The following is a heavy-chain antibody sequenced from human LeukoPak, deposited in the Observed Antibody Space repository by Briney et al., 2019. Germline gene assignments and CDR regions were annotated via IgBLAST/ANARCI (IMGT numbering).Heavy chain of an antibody. CDR2: IWYDGSNE. D-gene: IGHD1-26*01. Sequence: PGGSLRLSCAAPGFTFNTYGMHWVRQAQGKGLEWVALIWYDGSNENYADSVKGRFTISRDNSRNTLYLQMNSLRGEDTAVYYCARGGLTIAEATTSWYLDYWGQGTLVTVSS. J-gene: IGHJ4*02. V-gene: IGHV3-33*01. CDR3: ARGGLTIAEATTSWYLDY. CDR1: GFTFNTYG.